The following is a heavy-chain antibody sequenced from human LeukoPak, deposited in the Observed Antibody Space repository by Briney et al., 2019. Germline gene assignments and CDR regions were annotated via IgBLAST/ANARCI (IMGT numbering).Heavy chain of an antibody. CDR2: IRYDGSNK. V-gene: IGHV3-30*02. D-gene: IGHD1-26*01. Sequence: GGSLRLSCAASGFTFSSYGMHWVRQAPGKGLEWVAFIRYDGSNKYYADSVKGRFTISRDNSKNTLYLQMNSLRAEDTAVYYCAKIVGATTGDYWGQGTLVTVSS. CDR1: GFTFSSYG. CDR3: AKIVGATTGDY. J-gene: IGHJ4*02.